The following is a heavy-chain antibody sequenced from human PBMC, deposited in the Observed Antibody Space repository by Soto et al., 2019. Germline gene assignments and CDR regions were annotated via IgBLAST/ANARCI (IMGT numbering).Heavy chain of an antibody. V-gene: IGHV1-2*04. CDR1: GYTFSDYF. J-gene: IGHJ6*02. D-gene: IGHD1-26*01. Sequence: GASVKVSCKASGYTFSDYFIQWLRQAPGQGLEWVAWINPKTAATNYAKKFQGWATVTRDTSFSTAYLELTRLRPDDTGIYYCARIKWGLDHYYGMDVWGQGTTVTVSS. CDR3: ARIKWGLDHYYGMDV. CDR2: INPKTAAT.